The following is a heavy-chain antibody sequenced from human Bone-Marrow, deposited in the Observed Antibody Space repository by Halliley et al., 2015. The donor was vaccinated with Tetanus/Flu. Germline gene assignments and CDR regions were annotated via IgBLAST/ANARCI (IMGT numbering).Heavy chain of an antibody. V-gene: IGHV4-30-2*03. D-gene: IGHD3-10*01. Sequence: GLECIGSTRHSGSMFHNPSLKSRVTMSVDTSKNQFSLRLRSVTAGDTAVYYCARLRGENYFFDLWGQGTLVIVSS. J-gene: IGHJ4*02. CDR3: ARLRGENYFFDL. CDR2: TRHSGSM.